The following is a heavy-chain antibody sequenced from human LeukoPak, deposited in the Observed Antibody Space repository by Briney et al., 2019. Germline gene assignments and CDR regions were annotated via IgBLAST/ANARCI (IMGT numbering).Heavy chain of an antibody. CDR2: INPSGGST. D-gene: IGHD3-3*01. Sequence: ASVKVSCKASGYTFTSYYMHWVRQAPGQGLEWMGIINPSGGSTSYAQKFQGRATMTRDTSTSTVYMELSSLRSEDTAVYYCARDPIHYDFWSGSFDYWGQGTLVTVSS. J-gene: IGHJ4*02. CDR3: ARDPIHYDFWSGSFDY. V-gene: IGHV1-46*01. CDR1: GYTFTSYY.